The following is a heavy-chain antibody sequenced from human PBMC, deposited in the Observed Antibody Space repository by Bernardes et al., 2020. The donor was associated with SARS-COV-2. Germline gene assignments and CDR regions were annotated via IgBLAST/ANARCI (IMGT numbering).Heavy chain of an antibody. J-gene: IGHJ4*02. V-gene: IGHV3-21*01. Sequence: GGSLRLSCAASGFTFSSYSMHWVRQAPGKGLEWVAFISSNSNYIYYADSVKGRFTISRDNAKNSVYLQMNSLRAEDTAVYYCAFGGSGHGPFDYWGQGTLVTVSS. D-gene: IGHD2-15*01. CDR3: AFGGSGHGPFDY. CDR2: ISSNSNYI. CDR1: GFTFSSYS.